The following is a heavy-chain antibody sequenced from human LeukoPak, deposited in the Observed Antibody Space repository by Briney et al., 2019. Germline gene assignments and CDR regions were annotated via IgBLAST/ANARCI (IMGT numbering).Heavy chain of an antibody. D-gene: IGHD3-10*01. CDR3: AREPGTTLLTRLYL. Sequence: GGSLRLSCAVSGFTLTNHGVSWVRQAPGKGLEWVSGISGTGERTSYADSVKGRFAISRDNSQNTLYLQMDSLRAEDTAVYYCAREPGTTLLTRLYLWGQGTLVTVSS. CDR1: GFTLTNHG. J-gene: IGHJ4*02. CDR2: ISGTGERT. V-gene: IGHV3-23*01.